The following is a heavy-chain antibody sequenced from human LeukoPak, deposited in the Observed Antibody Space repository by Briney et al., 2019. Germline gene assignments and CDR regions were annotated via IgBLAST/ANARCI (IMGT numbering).Heavy chain of an antibody. CDR2: ISGSGGGT. D-gene: IGHD2/OR15-2a*01. Sequence: GGSLRLSCAASGFTFSSYAMSWVRQAPGKGLEWVSGISGSGGGTYYADSVKGRSTISRDESKSTLYLQLNILRVDDTAVYYCAKGPWGILLAFFDYWGQGTLVTVSS. V-gene: IGHV3-23*01. CDR1: GFTFSSYA. J-gene: IGHJ4*02. CDR3: AKGPWGILLAFFDY.